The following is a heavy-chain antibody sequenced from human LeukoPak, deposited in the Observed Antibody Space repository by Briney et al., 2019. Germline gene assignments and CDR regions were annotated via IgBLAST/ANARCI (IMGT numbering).Heavy chain of an antibody. D-gene: IGHD1-26*01. V-gene: IGHV4-34*01. Sequence: PSETLSLTCAVYGESFGAYYWSWIRQPPGEGLEWIGEINHSGITNYNPSLKSRVTLSVDPPKNQSSLNLTSVTAADTAVYYCARGLGGRDDYWGQGTLVTVSS. J-gene: IGHJ4*02. CDR3: ARGLGGRDDY. CDR1: GESFGAYY. CDR2: INHSGIT.